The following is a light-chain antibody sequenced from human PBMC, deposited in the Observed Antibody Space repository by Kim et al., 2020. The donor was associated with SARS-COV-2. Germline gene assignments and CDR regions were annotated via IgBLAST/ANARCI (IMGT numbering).Light chain of an antibody. Sequence: VAWGPTVSITCQGDSLRSYYATWNQQKPGQAPILVIDGKNNRPSGIPDRFSGSSSGNTASLTITGTQAGDEADYYCNSRDSNDNVVFGGGTQLTVL. CDR3: NSRDSNDNVV. CDR1: SLRSYY. J-gene: IGLJ2*01. CDR2: GKN. V-gene: IGLV3-19*01.